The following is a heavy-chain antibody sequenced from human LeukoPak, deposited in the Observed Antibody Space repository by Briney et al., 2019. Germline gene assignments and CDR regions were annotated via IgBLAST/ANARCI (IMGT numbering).Heavy chain of an antibody. CDR1: GGSISSYY. J-gene: IGHJ5*02. Sequence: SETLSLTCTVSGGSISSYYWSWIRQPPGKGLERIGYVYYSGSTNYNPSLKSRVTISVDTSKNQFSLKLSSVTAADTAVYYCARGGRITMLRGVINWFGPWGQGTLVTVSS. D-gene: IGHD3-10*01. CDR2: VYYSGST. V-gene: IGHV4-59*01. CDR3: ARGGRITMLRGVINWFGP.